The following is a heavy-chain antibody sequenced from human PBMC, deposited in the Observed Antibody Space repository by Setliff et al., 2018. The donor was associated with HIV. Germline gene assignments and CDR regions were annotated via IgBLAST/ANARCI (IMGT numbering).Heavy chain of an antibody. CDR2: IYHSGST. D-gene: IGHD2-2*01. CDR3: AREGVPAAVMWFDP. J-gene: IGHJ5*02. V-gene: IGHV4-4*02. CDR1: GGSISSSNW. Sequence: SETLSLTCAVSGGSISSSNWWSWVRQPPGKGLEWIGEIYHSGSTKYNPSLKSRVTISVDTSKNQFSLKLSSVNAADTAVYYCAREGVPAAVMWFDPWGQGTLVTV.